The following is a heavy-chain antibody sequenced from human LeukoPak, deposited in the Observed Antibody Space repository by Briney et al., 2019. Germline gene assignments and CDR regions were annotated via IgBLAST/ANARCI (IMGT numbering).Heavy chain of an antibody. V-gene: IGHV3-33*01. J-gene: IGHJ3*02. D-gene: IGHD2-21*02. CDR3: ARDTYCGGDCYSGEENDAFDI. Sequence: PGGSLRLSCAASGFTVSSYGMHWVRQAPGKGLEWVAVIWYDGSNKYYADSVKGRFTISRDNSKNTLYLQMNSLRAEDTAVYYCARDTYCGGDCYSGEENDAFDIWGQGTMVTVSS. CDR1: GFTVSSYG. CDR2: IWYDGSNK.